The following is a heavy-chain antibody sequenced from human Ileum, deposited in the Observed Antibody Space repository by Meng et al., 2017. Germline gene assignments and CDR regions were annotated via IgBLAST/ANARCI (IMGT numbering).Heavy chain of an antibody. CDR1: GGSISSSIW. Sequence: QLQLQASGPGLVTPSGTLSLTCAVSGGSISSSIWWSWVRQPPEKGLEWIGEIHHSGTTNYSPSLKSRLTISVDKSKNQFSLKLQSVTAADTAVYFCARGVVSGSHYNTYWGQGILVTVSS. CDR3: ARGVVSGSHYNTY. D-gene: IGHD3-10*01. J-gene: IGHJ4*02. CDR2: IHHSGTT. V-gene: IGHV4-4*02.